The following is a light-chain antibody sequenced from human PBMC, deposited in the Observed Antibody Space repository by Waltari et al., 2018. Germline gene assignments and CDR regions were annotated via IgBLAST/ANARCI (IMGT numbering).Light chain of an antibody. CDR2: AAS. J-gene: IGKJ4*01. CDR3: QQSHSSPLS. CDR1: QNIVDH. Sequence: DIQMSQSPSSLSASVGDRVTITCRASQNIVDHLNWYQQKPGKAPNLLIYAASSLQSGLPSRFSGSGSGTDFTLTISSLQAEDFATYFCQQSHSSPLSFGGGTRVDFK. V-gene: IGKV1-39*01.